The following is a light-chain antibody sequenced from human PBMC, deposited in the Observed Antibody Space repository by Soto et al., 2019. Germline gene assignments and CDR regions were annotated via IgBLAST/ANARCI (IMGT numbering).Light chain of an antibody. CDR3: HQYGGSPQT. J-gene: IGKJ1*01. V-gene: IGKV3-20*01. CDR1: QSVSNY. Sequence: EIVLTQSPGTLSLSPGERATLSCRASQSVSNYLAWYQRKPGQAPRLLIYGASGRATGIPDRFSGSGSGTDFTLNISRLEPEDFAVYYCHQYGGSPQTFGQGTKVEIK. CDR2: GAS.